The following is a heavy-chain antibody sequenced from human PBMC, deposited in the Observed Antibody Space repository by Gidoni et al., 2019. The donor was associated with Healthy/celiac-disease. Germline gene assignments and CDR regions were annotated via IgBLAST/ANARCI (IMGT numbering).Heavy chain of an antibody. V-gene: IGHV4-34*01. CDR1: GGSLSGYY. CDR2: INHSGST. CDR3: ARGPKQLVRGLIFDY. Sequence: QVQLQQWCAGLLKPSETLSLTCVVYGGSLSGYYWSWIRQPPGKGLEWIGEINHSGSTNYNPSRKSRVTISVDTSKNQFSLKLSSVTAADTAVYYCARGPKQLVRGLIFDYWGQGTLVTVSS. D-gene: IGHD6-6*01. J-gene: IGHJ4*02.